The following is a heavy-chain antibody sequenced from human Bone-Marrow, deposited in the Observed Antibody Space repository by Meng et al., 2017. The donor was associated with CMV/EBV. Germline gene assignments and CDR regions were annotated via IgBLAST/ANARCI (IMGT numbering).Heavy chain of an antibody. D-gene: IGHD3-10*01. CDR1: GGSFSGYY. J-gene: IGHJ5*02. V-gene: IGHV4-34*01. Sequence: CAVYGGSFSGYYWRWIRQPPGKGLEWIGEINHSGSTNYNPSLKSRVTISVDTSKNQFSLKLSSVTAADTAVYYCARGVNYYGSGFDPWGQGTLVTVSS. CDR3: ARGVNYYGSGFDP. CDR2: INHSGST.